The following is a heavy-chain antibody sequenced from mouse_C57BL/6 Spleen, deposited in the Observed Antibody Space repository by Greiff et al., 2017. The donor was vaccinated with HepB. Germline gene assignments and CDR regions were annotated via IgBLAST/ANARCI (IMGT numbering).Heavy chain of an antibody. Sequence: VKLMESGPGLVQPSQRLSITCPVSGFSLTSYGVHWVRQSPGKGLEWLGVIWSGGSTDYNAAFISRLSISKDNSKSPVFFKMNSLQADDTAIYYWARGGVRLAWFAYGGQGTLVTVSA. CDR2: IWSGGST. D-gene: IGHD2-14*01. CDR3: ARGGVRLAWFAY. J-gene: IGHJ3*01. V-gene: IGHV2-2*01. CDR1: GFSLTSYG.